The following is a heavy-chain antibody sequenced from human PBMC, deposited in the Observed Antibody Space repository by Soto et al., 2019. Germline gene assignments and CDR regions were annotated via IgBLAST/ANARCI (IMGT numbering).Heavy chain of an antibody. CDR1: GFTFSSYG. J-gene: IGHJ4*02. V-gene: IGHV3-30*18. CDR2: ISYDGSNK. D-gene: IGHD6-13*01. Sequence: PGGSLRLSCAASGFTFSSYGMHWVRQAPGKGLEWVAVISYDGSNKYYADSVKGRFTISRDNSKNTLYLQMNSLRAEDTAVYYCAKAIGGAAAGTDYFDYWGQGTLVTVSS. CDR3: AKAIGGAAAGTDYFDY.